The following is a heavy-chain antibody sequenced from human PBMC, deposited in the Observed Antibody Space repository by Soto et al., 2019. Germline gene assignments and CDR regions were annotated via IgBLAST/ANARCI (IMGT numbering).Heavy chain of an antibody. Sequence: GGSLRLSCAASGFTLNDFAMHWVRQAPGKGLEWVSGISWNSGSIGYADSVKGRFTISRDNAKNSLYLQMNSLRAEDTALYYCAKGYCSSTICYLPXDYWGQGTLVTVSS. CDR1: GFTLNDFA. J-gene: IGHJ4*02. CDR2: ISWNSGSI. D-gene: IGHD2-2*01. V-gene: IGHV3-9*01. CDR3: AKGYCSSTICYLPXDY.